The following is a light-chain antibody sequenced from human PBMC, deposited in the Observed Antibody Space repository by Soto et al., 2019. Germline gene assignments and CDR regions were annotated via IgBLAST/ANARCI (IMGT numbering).Light chain of an antibody. CDR1: SSDVGGYDF. J-gene: IGLJ2*01. CDR2: DVS. Sequence: QSALTQPASVSGSPGQSITISCTGTSSDVGGYDFVSWYQHHPGKAPKLMIYDVSDRPLGVSNRFSGSKSGNTAYLTISGLQTEDEADESCSSYTRSNTVLFGGGTKLTVL. V-gene: IGLV2-14*03. CDR3: SSYTRSNTVL.